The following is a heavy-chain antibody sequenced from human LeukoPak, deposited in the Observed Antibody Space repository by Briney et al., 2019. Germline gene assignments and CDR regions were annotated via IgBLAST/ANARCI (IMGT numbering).Heavy chain of an antibody. CDR2: ISSNGGST. D-gene: IGHD1-1*01. CDR3: VRGYRYNWNDAYSY. V-gene: IGHV3-64*01. Sequence: GGSLRLSCAASGFTFSSYAMHWVRQAPGKGLEYVSAISSNGGSTYYANSVKGRFTISRDNSKNTLYLQMGSLRAEDMAVYYCVRGYRYNWNDAYSYWSQGTLVTVSS. CDR1: GFTFSSYA. J-gene: IGHJ4*02.